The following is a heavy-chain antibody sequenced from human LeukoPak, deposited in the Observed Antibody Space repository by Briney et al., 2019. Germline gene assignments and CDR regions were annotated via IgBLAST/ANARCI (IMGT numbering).Heavy chain of an antibody. CDR3: AKRTYCSSTSCDYCYYGMDV. Sequence: GSLRLSCAASGFTFSSYAMSWVRQAPGKGLEWVSAISGSGGSTYYADSVKGRFTISRDNSKNTLYLQMNSLRAEDTAVYYCAKRTYCSSTSCDYCYYGMDVWGQGTTVTVSS. V-gene: IGHV3-23*01. CDR1: GFTFSSYA. CDR2: ISGSGGST. D-gene: IGHD2-2*01. J-gene: IGHJ6*02.